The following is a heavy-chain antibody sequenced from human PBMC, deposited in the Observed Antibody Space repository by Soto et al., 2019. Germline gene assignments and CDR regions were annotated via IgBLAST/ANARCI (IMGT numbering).Heavy chain of an antibody. D-gene: IGHD2-21*02. Sequence: GGSLRLSCSASRFTFGGYAMSWVRQAPGKGLEWVSGITGNAANTVYADSVKGRFTISRDNSKNALYLQLNSLRAEDTAVYFCAKAARDCGGDCYSSYFDSWGQGALV. V-gene: IGHV3-23*01. CDR2: ITGNAANT. CDR3: AKAARDCGGDCYSSYFDS. J-gene: IGHJ4*02. CDR1: RFTFGGYA.